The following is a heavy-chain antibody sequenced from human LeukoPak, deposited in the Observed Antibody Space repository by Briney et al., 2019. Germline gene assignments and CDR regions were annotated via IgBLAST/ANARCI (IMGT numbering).Heavy chain of an antibody. V-gene: IGHV3-11*01. CDR1: GFTFSDYY. Sequence: GGSLRLSCAASGFTFSDYYMSWIRQAPGKGLEWASYISSSGSTIYYADSVKGRFTISRDNAKNSLYLQMNSLRAEDTAVYYCARDGLYYYDSSGIDYWGQGTLVTVSS. CDR2: ISSSGSTI. CDR3: ARDGLYYYDSSGIDY. J-gene: IGHJ4*02. D-gene: IGHD3-22*01.